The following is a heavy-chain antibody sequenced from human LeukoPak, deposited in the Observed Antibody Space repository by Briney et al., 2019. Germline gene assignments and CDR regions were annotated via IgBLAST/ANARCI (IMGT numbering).Heavy chain of an antibody. CDR3: ARGGKSSGWFWYFDL. D-gene: IGHD6-19*01. CDR1: GYIFTGYY. Sequence: ASVKVSCKASGYIFTGYYMHWVRQAPGQGLEWMGWINPNSGDTNYAQKFQGRVTMTRDTSISTAYMELRRLRSDDTAVYYCARGGKSSGWFWYFDLWGRGTLVTVSS. J-gene: IGHJ2*01. CDR2: INPNSGDT. V-gene: IGHV1-2*02.